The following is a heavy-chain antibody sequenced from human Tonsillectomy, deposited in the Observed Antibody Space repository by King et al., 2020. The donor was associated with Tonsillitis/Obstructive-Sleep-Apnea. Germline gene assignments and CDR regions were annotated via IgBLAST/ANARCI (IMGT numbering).Heavy chain of an antibody. CDR2: IIPIHVIG. CDR3: AREGTGGGSWGYNWFDL. Sequence: QLVQSGAEMKKPGSSVKVSCKASGGAFSSYTISWVRQAPGQGLEWMGRIIPIHVIGKYTQKFQGRVTITADKSTSTAYMEVSSLRSDDTAVYYCAREGTGGGSWGYNWFDLWGQGTLVTVSS. CDR1: GGAFSSYT. V-gene: IGHV1-69*09. J-gene: IGHJ5*02. D-gene: IGHD3-10*01.